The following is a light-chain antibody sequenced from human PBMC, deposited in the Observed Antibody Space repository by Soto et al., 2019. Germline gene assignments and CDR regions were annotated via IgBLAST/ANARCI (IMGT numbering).Light chain of an antibody. CDR2: CAS. V-gene: IGKV3-20*01. CDR1: QSVSSRY. CDR3: QQYGSSPPVT. J-gene: IGKJ4*01. Sequence: IGLTQSPGTLSLSPGERATLSCRTSQSVSSRYLAWYQQKPGQPPRLLIYCASSSATGIPDRFSGSGSGTDFTLTISRLEPEDFAVYYCQQYGSSPPVTFGGGTKVEIK.